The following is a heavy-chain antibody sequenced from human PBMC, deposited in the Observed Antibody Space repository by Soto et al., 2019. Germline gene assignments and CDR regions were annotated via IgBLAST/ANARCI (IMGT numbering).Heavy chain of an antibody. D-gene: IGHD3-10*01. CDR1: GGSISSDRYY. Sequence: QVQLQESGPGLLKPSQTLSLTCIVSGGSISSDRYYWTWIRQPPGKGLEWIGYIIYSGRAYYNPSLESRVTISIDTPQNQFSLRLTSVTGADAAVYYCARTDYGSGSPINWGLGTRVTVSS. CDR2: IIYSGRA. V-gene: IGHV4-30-4*01. J-gene: IGHJ4*02. CDR3: ARTDYGSGSPIN.